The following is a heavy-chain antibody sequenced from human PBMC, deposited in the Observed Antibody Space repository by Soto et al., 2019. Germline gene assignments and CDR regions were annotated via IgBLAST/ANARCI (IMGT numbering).Heavy chain of an antibody. CDR3: ARPPFPGCINGVCYPCDH. Sequence: QVQLVQSGAEVKKPGASVKVSCKASGYTFTHYYIHWVRQAPGQGLEWMGMINPSGGSTDYAQKFQGRVTMTTDTSTTTVYMELGSLRSADTAVYYCARPPFPGCINGVCYPCDHWGQGTLVTVSS. CDR2: INPSGGST. CDR1: GYTFTHYY. D-gene: IGHD2-8*01. V-gene: IGHV1-46*01. J-gene: IGHJ4*02.